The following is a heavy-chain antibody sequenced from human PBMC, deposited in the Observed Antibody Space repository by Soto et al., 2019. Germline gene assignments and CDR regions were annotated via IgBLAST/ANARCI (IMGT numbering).Heavy chain of an antibody. D-gene: IGHD5-12*01. V-gene: IGHV4-30-2*01. CDR3: AAGGGLPRYY. Sequence: TLSLTCAITGGSISSGGYSLSWIRQPPGKGLEWIGYIYHSGSTYYNPSLKSRVTISVDRSKNQFSLKLSSVTAADTAVYYCAAGGGLPRYYWGQGTLVTVSS. J-gene: IGHJ4*02. CDR2: IYHSGST. CDR1: GGSISSGGYS.